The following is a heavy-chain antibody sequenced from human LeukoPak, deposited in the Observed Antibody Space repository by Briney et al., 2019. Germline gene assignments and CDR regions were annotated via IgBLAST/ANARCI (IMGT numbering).Heavy chain of an antibody. V-gene: IGHV5-51*01. CDR3: ARLGGNGYCSSTGCVYYFDY. CDR2: IYPGDSDT. Sequence: GESLKISCKGSGYSFTSYWIGWVRQMPGKGLEWMGIIYPGDSDTRYSPSFKGQVTISADRSISTAYLQWSSLKASDTAMYYCARLGGNGYCSSTGCVYYFDYWGQGTLVTVSS. D-gene: IGHD2-2*01. CDR1: GYSFTSYW. J-gene: IGHJ4*02.